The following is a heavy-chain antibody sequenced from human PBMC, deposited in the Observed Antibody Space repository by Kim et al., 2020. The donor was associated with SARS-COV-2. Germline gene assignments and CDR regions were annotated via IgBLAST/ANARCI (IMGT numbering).Heavy chain of an antibody. CDR3: ARVHQAVAGFYYYYYGMDV. J-gene: IGHJ6*02. Sequence: SETLSLTCTVSGGSISSGDYYWSWIRQPPGKGLEWIGYIYYSGSTYYNPSLKGRVTISVDTSKNQFSLKLSSVTAADTAVYYCARVHQAVAGFYYYYYGMDVWGQGTTVTVSS. CDR1: GGSISSGDYY. D-gene: IGHD6-19*01. CDR2: IYYSGST. V-gene: IGHV4-30-4*01.